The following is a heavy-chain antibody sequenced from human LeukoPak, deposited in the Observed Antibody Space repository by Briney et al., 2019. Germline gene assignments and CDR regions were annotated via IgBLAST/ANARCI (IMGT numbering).Heavy chain of an antibody. Sequence: SVKVSCKASGGTFSSYAISWVRQAPGQGLEWMGGIIPIFGTTNYAQKLQGRVTITADESTSTAYMELSSLRSEDTAVYYCARDASGYCSGGSCYSGDYWVQGTLVTVSS. CDR2: IIPIFGTT. D-gene: IGHD2-15*01. CDR1: GGTFSSYA. CDR3: ARDASGYCSGGSCYSGDY. J-gene: IGHJ4*02. V-gene: IGHV1-69*01.